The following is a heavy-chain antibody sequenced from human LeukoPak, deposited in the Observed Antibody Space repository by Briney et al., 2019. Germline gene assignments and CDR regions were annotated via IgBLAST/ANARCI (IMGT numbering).Heavy chain of an antibody. CDR2: ITSSSSYI. CDR3: ARRGYYDRSGYDY. Sequence: GGSLRLSCAASGFTFNTYNMNWVRQAPGQGLEWVSSITSSSSYIYYADSVKGRFTISRDNARRSLYLEMRSLRAEDTAVYYCARRGYYDRSGYDYWGQGTLVTVSS. V-gene: IGHV3-21*01. J-gene: IGHJ4*02. D-gene: IGHD3-22*01. CDR1: GFTFNTYN.